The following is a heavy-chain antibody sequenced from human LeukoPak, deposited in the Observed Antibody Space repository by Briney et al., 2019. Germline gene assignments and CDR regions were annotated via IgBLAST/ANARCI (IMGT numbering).Heavy chain of an antibody. CDR3: ARGAEGSSWYKYYYYYMDV. Sequence: SETLSLTCTVSGGSISSYYWSWIRQPAGKGLEWIGRIYTSGSTNYNPSLKSRVTMSVDTSKNQFSLKLSSVTAADTAVYYCARGAEGSSWYKYYYYYMDVWGKGTTVTVSS. J-gene: IGHJ6*03. D-gene: IGHD6-13*01. V-gene: IGHV4-4*07. CDR2: IYTSGST. CDR1: GGSISSYY.